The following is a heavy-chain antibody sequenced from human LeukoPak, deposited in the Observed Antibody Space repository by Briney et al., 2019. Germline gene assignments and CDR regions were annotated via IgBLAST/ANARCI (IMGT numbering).Heavy chain of an antibody. CDR3: ARRGELSDSSGYYYVFDY. J-gene: IGHJ4*02. Sequence: GGSLRLSRAASGFTFSSYAMSWVRQAPGKGLEWVSYISSSGSTIYYADSVKGRFTISRDNAKNSLYLQMNSLRAEDTAVYYCARRGELSDSSGYYYVFDYWGQGTLVTVSS. CDR2: ISSSGSTI. CDR1: GFTFSSYA. V-gene: IGHV3-48*03. D-gene: IGHD3-22*01.